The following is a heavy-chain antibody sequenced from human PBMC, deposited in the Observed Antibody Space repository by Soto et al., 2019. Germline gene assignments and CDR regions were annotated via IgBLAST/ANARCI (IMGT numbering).Heavy chain of an antibody. Sequence: ASVKVSCKASGYSFIIYGISWLRQAPGQGLEWMGWISAYDGDRKYAQKLQDSVIMTTDTSTSTAYMELRSLKSDDTAVYFCARISLAAVDYNWFEPWGQGTLVTVSS. CDR2: ISAYDGDR. J-gene: IGHJ5*02. D-gene: IGHD6-13*01. V-gene: IGHV1-18*04. CDR1: GYSFIIYG. CDR3: ARISLAAVDYNWFEP.